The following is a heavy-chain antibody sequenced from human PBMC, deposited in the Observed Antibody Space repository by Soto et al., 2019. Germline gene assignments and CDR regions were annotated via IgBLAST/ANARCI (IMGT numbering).Heavy chain of an antibody. CDR3: ARNYYDSSGYSLGFDY. CDR2: IYHSGST. CDR1: GGSISSSNC. D-gene: IGHD3-22*01. Sequence: SVTLCLTCAVSGGSISSSNCWSWVRQPPGKGLEWIGEIYHSGSTNYNPSLKSRVTISVDKSKNQFSLKLSSVTAADTAVYYCARNYYDSSGYSLGFDYWGQGTLVSVSS. J-gene: IGHJ4*02. V-gene: IGHV4-4*02.